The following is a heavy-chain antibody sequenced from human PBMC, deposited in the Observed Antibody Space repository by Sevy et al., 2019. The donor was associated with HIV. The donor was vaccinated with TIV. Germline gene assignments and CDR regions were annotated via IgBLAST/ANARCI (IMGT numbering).Heavy chain of an antibody. Sequence: GGSLRLSCAASGFSFSSYWMSWVRRAPGKGLEWVAIINQDGSEKYSVDPVKGRFTISRDNAKNSLYLQMNSLRAEDTAVYYCTRDKDYGVIGDYWGQGTLVTVSS. CDR2: INQDGSEK. CDR3: TRDKDYGVIGDY. V-gene: IGHV3-7*01. D-gene: IGHD4-17*01. CDR1: GFSFSSYW. J-gene: IGHJ4*02.